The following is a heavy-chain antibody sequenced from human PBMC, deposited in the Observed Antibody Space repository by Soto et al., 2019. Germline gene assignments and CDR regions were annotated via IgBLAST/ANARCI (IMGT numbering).Heavy chain of an antibody. CDR1: GFTFSSYA. CDR2: ISGSGGST. J-gene: IGHJ4*02. D-gene: IGHD2-15*01. V-gene: IGHV3-23*01. Sequence: SLRLSCAASGFTFSSYAMSWVRQAPGKGLEWVSAISGSGGSTYYADSVKGRFTISRDNSKNTLYLQMNSLRAEDTAVYYCAKGPELLLYYFDYWGQGTLVTRLL. CDR3: AKGPELLLYYFDY.